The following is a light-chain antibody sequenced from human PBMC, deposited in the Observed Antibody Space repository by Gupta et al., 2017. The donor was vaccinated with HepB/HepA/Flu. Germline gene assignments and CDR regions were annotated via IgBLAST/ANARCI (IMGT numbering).Light chain of an antibody. V-gene: IGKV1-27*01. CDR1: QAMSNY. Sequence: DIQLTQSPSSLSASIGDTVTITCRASQAMSNYLAWYQQRPGSIPRLLIFGSSNLHSGVPSRFSGRGSGTHFTLTINDVQPEDFATYFCQKYNSAPVIFGQGTLVEIK. J-gene: IGKJ5*01. CDR3: QKYNSAPVI. CDR2: GSS.